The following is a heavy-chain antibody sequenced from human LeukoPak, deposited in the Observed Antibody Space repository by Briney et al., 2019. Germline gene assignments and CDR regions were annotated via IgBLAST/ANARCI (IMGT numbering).Heavy chain of an antibody. CDR2: IWYDGSNK. V-gene: IGHV3-33*01. CDR1: GFTFSSYG. D-gene: IGHD6-19*01. J-gene: IGHJ6*02. CDR3: AREGYSSGWSVNYYYYGMDV. Sequence: PGRSLRLSCAASGFTFSSYGMHWVRQAPGKGLEWVAVIWYDGSNKYYADSVKGRFTISRDNSKNTLYLQMNSLRAEDTAVYYCAREGYSSGWSVNYYYYGMDVWAKGPRSPSP.